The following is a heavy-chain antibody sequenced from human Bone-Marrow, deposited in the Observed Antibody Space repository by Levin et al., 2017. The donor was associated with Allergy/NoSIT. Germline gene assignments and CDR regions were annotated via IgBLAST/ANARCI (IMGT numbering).Heavy chain of an antibody. V-gene: IGHV1-2*02. Sequence: AASVKVSCKASGYTFTDYYIHWVRQAPGQGLEWMGWINPNTGGTRYAQKFEGRVTMSRDTSINTAHMELSRLRSDDTAVYYCAKAVPGYSNNCPFDYWGQGSRVTVSS. D-gene: IGHD5-12*01. CDR3: AKAVPGYSNNCPFDY. J-gene: IGHJ4*02. CDR1: GYTFTDYY. CDR2: INPNTGGT.